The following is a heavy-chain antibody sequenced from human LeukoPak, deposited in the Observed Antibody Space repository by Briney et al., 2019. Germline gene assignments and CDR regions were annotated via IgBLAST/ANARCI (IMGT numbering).Heavy chain of an antibody. V-gene: IGHV3-23*01. Sequence: GGSLRLSCAASGFNFKTYTLTWVRQAPGKRPEWLSSITAGVGATYYADSVRGRFTISRDYSRNTVYLHLSGLRAEDTAVYYCARDRSTDAISEFWGQGTLVAVSS. J-gene: IGHJ4*02. D-gene: IGHD1-1*01. CDR2: ITAGVGAT. CDR3: ARDRSTDAISEF. CDR1: GFNFKTYT.